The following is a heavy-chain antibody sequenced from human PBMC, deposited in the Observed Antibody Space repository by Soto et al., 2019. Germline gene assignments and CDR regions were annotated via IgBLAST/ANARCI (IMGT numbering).Heavy chain of an antibody. CDR2: IWYDGRNK. CDR3: GRDGALGDTAVVDS. D-gene: IGHD5-18*01. Sequence: QVQLVESGGGVVQPGKSLRLSCAASGFTFSTYGMHWVRQVPGKGLEWVAVIWYDGRNKYHGDSLKGRFTISRDNSKKTLYLQMNNLRAEDTAVYYCGRDGALGDTAVVDSWGQGTLVIVSS. J-gene: IGHJ4*02. CDR1: GFTFSTYG. V-gene: IGHV3-33*01.